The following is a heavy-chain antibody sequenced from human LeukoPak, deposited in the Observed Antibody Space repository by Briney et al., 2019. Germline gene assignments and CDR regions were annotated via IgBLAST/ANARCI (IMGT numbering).Heavy chain of an antibody. Sequence: GGSLRPSCAAPGFTFADYAMHWVRQAPGKGLELASGISWNSGSIGYADSVKGRFTISRDNAKNSLYLQMNSLRAEDMALYYCAKGPTLYHYFDYWGQGTLVTVSS. CDR2: ISWNSGSI. V-gene: IGHV3-9*03. D-gene: IGHD3-16*01. CDR3: AKGPTLYHYFDY. CDR1: GFTFADYA. J-gene: IGHJ4*02.